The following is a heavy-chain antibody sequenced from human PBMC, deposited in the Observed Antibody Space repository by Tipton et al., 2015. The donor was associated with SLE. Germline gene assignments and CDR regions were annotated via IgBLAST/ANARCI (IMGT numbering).Heavy chain of an antibody. CDR1: GGSISSYY. Sequence: TLSLTCTVSGGSISSYYWSWIRQPPGKGLEWIGYIYYSGCTNYNPSLKSRVTISVDTSKNQFSLKLSSVTAADTAVYYCARDKGSPTGYYYYMDVWGKGTTVTVSS. V-gene: IGHV4-59*01. D-gene: IGHD3-9*01. J-gene: IGHJ6*03. CDR2: IYYSGCT. CDR3: ARDKGSPTGYYYYMDV.